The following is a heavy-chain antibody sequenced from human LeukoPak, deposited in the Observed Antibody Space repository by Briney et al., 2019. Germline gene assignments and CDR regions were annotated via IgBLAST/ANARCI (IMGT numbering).Heavy chain of an antibody. CDR1: GGSISSYY. CDR2: IYYSGST. V-gene: IGHV4-59*08. J-gene: IGHJ4*02. CDR3: ARRYGSGSYIWAPYYFDY. D-gene: IGHD3-10*01. Sequence: PSETLSLTCTVSGGSISSYYWSWVRQPPGKGLEWIGYIYYSGSTNYNPSLKSRVTISVDTSKNQFSLKLSSVTAADTAVYYCARRYGSGSYIWAPYYFDYWGQGTLVTVSS.